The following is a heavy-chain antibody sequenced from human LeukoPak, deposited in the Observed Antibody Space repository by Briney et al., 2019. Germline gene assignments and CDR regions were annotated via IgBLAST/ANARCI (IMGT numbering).Heavy chain of an antibody. CDR1: GGSISSGSYY. D-gene: IGHD3-10*01. CDR2: IYTSGST. CDR3: ARDGWFGEYYFDY. Sequence: SQTLSLTCTVSGGSISSGSYYWSWIRQPAGKGLEWIGRIYTSGSTNYNPSLKSRVTISVDTSKNQFSLKLSSVTAADTAVHYCARDGWFGEYYFDYWGQGTLVTVSS. J-gene: IGHJ4*02. V-gene: IGHV4-61*02.